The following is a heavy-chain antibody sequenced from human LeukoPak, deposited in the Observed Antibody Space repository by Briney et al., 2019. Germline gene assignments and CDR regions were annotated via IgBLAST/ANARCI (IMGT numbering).Heavy chain of an antibody. J-gene: IGHJ4*02. CDR2: ISYDGSNK. D-gene: IGHD2-8*02. Sequence: PGGPLRLSCAASGFTFSSYAMHWVRQAPGKGLEWVAVISYDGSNKYYADSVKGRFTISRDYSKNTLYLQMNSLRAEDTAVYYCAREEGLVLDYWGQGTLVTVSS. CDR1: GFTFSSYA. V-gene: IGHV3-30-3*01. CDR3: AREEGLVLDY.